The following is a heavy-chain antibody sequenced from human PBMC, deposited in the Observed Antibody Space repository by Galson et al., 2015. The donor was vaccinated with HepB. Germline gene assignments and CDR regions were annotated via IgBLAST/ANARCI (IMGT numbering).Heavy chain of an antibody. Sequence: SLRLSCAASGFAFDSHAMSWVRQAPGRGLEWISGISGNGDSTFYADSVKGRFTVSRDNSNTMLYLQMNRLRAEDAGLYFCAKGYGLFDSWAQGILVTVSS. CDR2: ISGNGDST. D-gene: IGHD5-18*01. V-gene: IGHV3-23*01. CDR1: GFAFDSHA. J-gene: IGHJ5*01. CDR3: AKGYGLFDS.